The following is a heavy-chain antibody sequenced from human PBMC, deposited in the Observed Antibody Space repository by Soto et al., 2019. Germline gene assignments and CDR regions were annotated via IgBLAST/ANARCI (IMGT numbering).Heavy chain of an antibody. V-gene: IGHV1-69*06. Sequence: QVQLVQSGAEVKKPGSSVKVSCKASGGTFSSYAISWVRQAPGQGLEWMGGIIPIFGTANYAQKFQGRVTITADKSTSTAYMEPSSLKSEHTAVYYCASNSGGGYYDWYFDLCGRGALVTVSS. CDR3: ASNSGGGYYDWYFDL. J-gene: IGHJ2*01. D-gene: IGHD2-15*01. CDR2: IIPIFGTA. CDR1: GGTFSSYA.